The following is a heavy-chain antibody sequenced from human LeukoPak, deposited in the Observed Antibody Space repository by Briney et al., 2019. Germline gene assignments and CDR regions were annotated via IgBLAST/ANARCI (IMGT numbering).Heavy chain of an antibody. CDR3: ARGRSSSLLYWFDP. CDR2: IYYSGST. Sequence: SETLSLTCAVSGASISSSNYYWGWIRQPPGKGLEWIGSIYYSGSTYYNPSLKSRVTISVDTSKNQFSLKLSSVTAADTAVYYCARGRSSSLLYWFDPWGQGTLVTVSS. CDR1: GASISSSNYY. D-gene: IGHD6-6*01. J-gene: IGHJ5*02. V-gene: IGHV4-39*07.